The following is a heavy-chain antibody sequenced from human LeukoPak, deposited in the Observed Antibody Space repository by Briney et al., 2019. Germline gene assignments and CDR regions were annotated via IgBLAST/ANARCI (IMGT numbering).Heavy chain of an antibody. CDR1: GYTFTSYD. CDR2: MNPNSGNT. J-gene: IGHJ3*02. CDR3: ARTQKAHYYYDSSGYGDDAFDI. Sequence: ASVKVSCKASGYTFTSYDINWVRQATGQGLEWLGWMNPNSGNTGYAQKFQGRVTITRNTSISTAYMELSSLRSEDTAVYYCARTQKAHYYYDSSGYGDDAFDIWGQGTMVTVSS. V-gene: IGHV1-8*03. D-gene: IGHD3-22*01.